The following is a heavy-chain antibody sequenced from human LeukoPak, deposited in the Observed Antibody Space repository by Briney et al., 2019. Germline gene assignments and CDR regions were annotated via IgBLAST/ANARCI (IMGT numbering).Heavy chain of an antibody. Sequence: SETLSLTCAVYGESFSGYYWSWIRQPPGKGLEWIGEINHSGSTNYNPSLKSRVTISVDTSKNQFSLKLSSVTAADTAVYYCASGIISSSSNYYGMDVWGQGTTVTVSS. CDR3: ASGIISSSSNYYGMDV. V-gene: IGHV4-34*01. D-gene: IGHD6-6*01. J-gene: IGHJ6*02. CDR1: GESFSGYY. CDR2: INHSGST.